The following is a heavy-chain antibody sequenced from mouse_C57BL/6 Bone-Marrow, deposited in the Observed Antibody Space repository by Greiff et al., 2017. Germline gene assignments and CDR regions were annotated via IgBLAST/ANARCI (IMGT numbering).Heavy chain of an antibody. V-gene: IGHV1-80*01. CDR1: GYAFSSYW. Sequence: QVHVKQSGAELVKPGASVKISCKASGYAFSSYWMNWVKQRPGKGLEWIGQIYPGDGDTNYNGKFKGKATLTADKSSSTAYMQLSSLTSEDSAVYCCARSITTVPFAYWGQGTLVTVSA. D-gene: IGHD1-1*01. CDR3: ARSITTVPFAY. J-gene: IGHJ3*01. CDR2: IYPGDGDT.